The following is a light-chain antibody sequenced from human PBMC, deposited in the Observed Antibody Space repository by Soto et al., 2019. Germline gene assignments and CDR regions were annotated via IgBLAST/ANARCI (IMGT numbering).Light chain of an antibody. V-gene: IGLV4-69*01. CDR1: SGHSSYA. CDR2: LNSDGSH. J-gene: IGLJ1*01. Sequence: QPVLTQSPSASASPGASVTLTCTLSSGHSSYAIAWHQQQPEKGPRYLMKLNSDGSHSKGDGIPDRFSGSSSGAERYLTISSLQSEDEADYYYQTWGTGIHVFGTGTKVTVL. CDR3: QTWGTGIHV.